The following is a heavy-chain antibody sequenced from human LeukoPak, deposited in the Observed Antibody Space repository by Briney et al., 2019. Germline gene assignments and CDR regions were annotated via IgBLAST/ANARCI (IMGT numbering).Heavy chain of an antibody. CDR3: ARGPRITMINDY. CDR2: INHSGST. D-gene: IGHD3-22*01. V-gene: IGHV4-34*01. J-gene: IGHJ4*02. Sequence: KSSETLSLTCAVYGGSFSGYYWSWIRQPPGKGLEWIGEINHSGSTNYNPSLKSRVTISVDTSKNQFSLKLSSVTAVDTAVYYCARGPRITMINDYWGQGTLVTVSS. CDR1: GGSFSGYY.